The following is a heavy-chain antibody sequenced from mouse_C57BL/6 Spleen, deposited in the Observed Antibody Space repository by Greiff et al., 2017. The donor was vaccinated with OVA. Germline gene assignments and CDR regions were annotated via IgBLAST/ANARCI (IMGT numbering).Heavy chain of an antibody. V-gene: IGHV1-81*01. Sequence: VQLQQSGAELARPGASVKLSCKASGYTFTSYGISWVKQRTGQGLEWIGEIYPRSGNTYYNEKFKGKATLTADKSSSTVYMELRRLTSEDSAVDFCARNWDGEADYFDYWGQGTTLTVSS. J-gene: IGHJ2*01. CDR2: IYPRSGNT. D-gene: IGHD4-1*01. CDR1: GYTFTSYG. CDR3: ARNWDGEADYFDY.